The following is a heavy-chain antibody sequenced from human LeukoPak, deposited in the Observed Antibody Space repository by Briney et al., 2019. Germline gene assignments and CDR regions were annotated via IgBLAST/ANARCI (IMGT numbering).Heavy chain of an antibody. CDR3: ARTFGSARYPGDWFDP. V-gene: IGHV3-74*03. CDR2: IYSDGSST. D-gene: IGHD6-19*01. CDR1: GFPFSNYW. Sequence: GGSLRLSCTATGFPFSNYWMHWVRQGPGKGLEWVSRIYSDGSSTTYADSVKGRFTISRDNAKNTLYLQMSSLRVEDTAVYYCARTFGSARYPGDWFDPWGQGTLVTVSS. J-gene: IGHJ5*02.